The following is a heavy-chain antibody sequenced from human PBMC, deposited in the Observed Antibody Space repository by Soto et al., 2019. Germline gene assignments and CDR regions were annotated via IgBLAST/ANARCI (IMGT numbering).Heavy chain of an antibody. CDR3: AKARYYDSTGYLYYFDY. V-gene: IGHV1-8*02. CDR1: GYIFTGYY. Sequence: ASVKVSCKASGYIFTGYYMHWVRQAPGQGPEWMGWINPHSGNTGYAQKFQGRVTMTRNTSISTAYMELSSLRSEDTAVYYCAKARYYDSTGYLYYFDYWGQGTLVTAPQ. J-gene: IGHJ4*02. D-gene: IGHD3-22*01. CDR2: INPHSGNT.